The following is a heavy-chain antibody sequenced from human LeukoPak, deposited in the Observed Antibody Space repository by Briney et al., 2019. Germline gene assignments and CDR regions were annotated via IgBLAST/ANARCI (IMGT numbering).Heavy chain of an antibody. CDR1: GFTSSSYA. J-gene: IGHJ4*02. V-gene: IGHV3-23*01. CDR3: AKDATPYY. CDR2: ISGSGDRT. Sequence: GGSLRLSCAASGFTSSSYAMTWVRQAPGEGLEWLSTISGSGDRTFYAQSVKGRFTIYRDNYKNTVYLQMNRLRAEDTVVYYCAKDATPYYWGQGTLVTVSS. D-gene: IGHD2-15*01.